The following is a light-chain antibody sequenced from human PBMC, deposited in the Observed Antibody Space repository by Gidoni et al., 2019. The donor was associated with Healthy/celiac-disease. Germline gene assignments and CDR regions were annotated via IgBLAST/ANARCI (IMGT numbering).Light chain of an antibody. CDR2: WAS. CDR3: QQYYSSPPH. Sequence: DIVMTQSPDSLAVSLGERATINCKPSQSVLYSSNNKNYLAWYQQKPGQPPKLLIYWASTRESGVPDRFSGSGSGTDFTLTISSLQAEDVAVYYCQQYYSSPPHFGGXTKVEIK. J-gene: IGKJ4*01. V-gene: IGKV4-1*01. CDR1: QSVLYSSNNKNY.